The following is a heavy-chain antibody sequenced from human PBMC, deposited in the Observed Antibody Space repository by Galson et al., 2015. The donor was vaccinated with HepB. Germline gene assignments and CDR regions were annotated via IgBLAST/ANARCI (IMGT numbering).Heavy chain of an antibody. CDR3: ARRPNWYFDV. Sequence: ETLSLTCTVSGGSISSSGYYWGWIRQPPGQGLEWIGSMYYSGTTYYNSSLKSRVTISVDTSKNQFSLRLSSVTAADTAVYYCARRPNWYFDVWGRGTLVTVSS. V-gene: IGHV4-39*01. J-gene: IGHJ2*01. CDR2: MYYSGTT. CDR1: GGSISSSGYY.